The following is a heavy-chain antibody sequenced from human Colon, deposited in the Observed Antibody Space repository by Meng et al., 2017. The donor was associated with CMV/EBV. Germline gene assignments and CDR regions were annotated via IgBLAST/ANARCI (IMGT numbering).Heavy chain of an antibody. D-gene: IGHD3-9*01. CDR1: GGSIRNSNYY. CDR2: IYYTGST. J-gene: IGHJ4*02. CDR3: ARLNKYYDIFTGYRMGFDC. V-gene: IGHV4-39*01. Sequence: SETLSLTCAVSGGSIRNSNYYWGWIRQPPGKGLEWIGNIYYTGSTSNNPSLKSRVAISVDKSKNQFSLKLSSVTAADTAVYYCARLNKYYDIFTGYRMGFDCWGQGNLVTVSS.